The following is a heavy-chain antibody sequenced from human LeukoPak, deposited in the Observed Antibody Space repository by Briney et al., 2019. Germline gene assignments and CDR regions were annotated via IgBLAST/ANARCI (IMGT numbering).Heavy chain of an antibody. D-gene: IGHD6-19*01. CDR2: ISFSGRTI. Sequence: GGSLRLSCAASGFSFSDFSMNWVRQAPGKGLEWLSYISFSGRTINYADSVKGRFTISRDNARNSLLLQMTSLRAEDTAVYYCAKDAAVALDYWGQGTLVTVSS. V-gene: IGHV3-48*01. CDR3: AKDAAVALDY. CDR1: GFSFSDFS. J-gene: IGHJ4*02.